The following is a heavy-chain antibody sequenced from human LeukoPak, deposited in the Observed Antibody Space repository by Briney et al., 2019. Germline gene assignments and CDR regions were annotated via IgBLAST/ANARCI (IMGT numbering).Heavy chain of an antibody. Sequence: ASVKVSCKASGYTFTSYDINWVRQATGQGLEWMGWMNPNSGNTGYAQKFQGRVTMTRNTSISTAYMELSSLRSEDTAVYYCARELGYCSSTSCLHWFDPWGQGTLVTVSS. CDR2: MNPNSGNT. CDR1: GYTFTSYD. J-gene: IGHJ5*02. V-gene: IGHV1-8*01. D-gene: IGHD2-2*01. CDR3: ARELGYCSSTSCLHWFDP.